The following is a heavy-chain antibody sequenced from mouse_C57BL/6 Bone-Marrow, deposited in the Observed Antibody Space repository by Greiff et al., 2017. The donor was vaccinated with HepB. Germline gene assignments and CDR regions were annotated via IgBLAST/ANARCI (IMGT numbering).Heavy chain of an antibody. CDR3: AIWGFAY. V-gene: IGHV1-4*01. CDR2: INPSSGYT. D-gene: IGHD1-1*02. J-gene: IGHJ3*01. Sequence: VQLVESGAELARPGASVKMSCKASGYTFTSYTMHWVKQRPGQGLEWIGYINPSSGYTKYNQKFKDKATLTADKSSSTAYMQLSSLTSEDSAVYYCAIWGFAYWGQGTLVTVSA. CDR1: GYTFTSYT.